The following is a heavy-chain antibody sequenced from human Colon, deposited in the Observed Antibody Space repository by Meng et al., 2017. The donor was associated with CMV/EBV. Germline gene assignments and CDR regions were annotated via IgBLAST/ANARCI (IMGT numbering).Heavy chain of an antibody. V-gene: IGHV3-53*01. D-gene: IGHD3-22*01. CDR1: GFSVSNNY. CDR3: AKGSNYYDSSGTSLDY. CDR2: IYDVGNI. J-gene: IGHJ4*02. Sequence: GGSLRLSCAASGFSVSNNYMNWVRQAPGKGLEWVSVIYDVGNIYYADSVKGRFIISRDNSKNTLYLQMNSLRAEDTAVYYCAKGSNYYDSSGTSLDYWGQGTLVTVSS.